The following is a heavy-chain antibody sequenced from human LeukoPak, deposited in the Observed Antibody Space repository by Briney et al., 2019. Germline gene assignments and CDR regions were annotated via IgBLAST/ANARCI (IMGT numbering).Heavy chain of an antibody. CDR1: GFTFSDYD. CDR3: ARVAKERVGGVYYFNY. V-gene: IGHV3-13*01. D-gene: IGHD1-1*01. CDR2: IGTAGDT. J-gene: IGHJ4*02. Sequence: GGSLRLSCAASGFTFSDYDMHWVLQATGKGLEWVSAIGTAGDTYYTGSVKGRFTISRENAKNSLYLQMNSLRAGDTAVYYCARVAKERVGGVYYFNYWGQGTLVTVSS.